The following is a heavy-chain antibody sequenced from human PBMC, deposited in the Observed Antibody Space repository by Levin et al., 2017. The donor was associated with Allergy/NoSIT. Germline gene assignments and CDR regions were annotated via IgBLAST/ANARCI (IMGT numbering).Heavy chain of an antibody. D-gene: IGHD1-1*01. V-gene: IGHV4-59*12. CDR2: IYYTGST. CDR3: ARVNWNDAIWFDP. J-gene: IGHJ5*02. CDR1: GGSLGTDY. Sequence: SETLSLTCTVSGGSLGTDYWSWIRQPPGKGLEWIGYIYYTGSTNYNPSLKSRVTISMNTTKNQFSLKLSSVTAADSALYYCARVNWNDAIWFDPWGQGTLVTVSS.